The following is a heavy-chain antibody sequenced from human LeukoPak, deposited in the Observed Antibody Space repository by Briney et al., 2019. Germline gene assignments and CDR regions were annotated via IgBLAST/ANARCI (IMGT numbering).Heavy chain of an antibody. D-gene: IGHD6-13*01. V-gene: IGHV4-31*03. CDR2: IYYSGST. CDR3: ATWRGVFD. CDR1: GASVSSGGYY. J-gene: IGHJ4*02. Sequence: SETLSLTCTVPGASVSSGGYYWSWIRQHPGKGLEWIGYIYYSGSTYYNPSLKSRITISVDTSKNQFSLRLSSVTAADTAVYYCATWRGVFDWGQGTLVTVSS.